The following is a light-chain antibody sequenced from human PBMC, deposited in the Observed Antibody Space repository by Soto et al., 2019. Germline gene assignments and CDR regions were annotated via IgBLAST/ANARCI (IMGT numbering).Light chain of an antibody. J-gene: IGKJ1*01. CDR1: QSVSSSY. CDR3: QQYGSSPWT. V-gene: IGKV3-20*01. Sequence: EIVLTQSPGTLSLSPGERATLSCRASQSVSSSYLAWYQQKPGQAPWLLIYGASSRATGIPDRFSGSGSGTDFTLTISRLEPEDFAVYYCQQYGSSPWTFGQGTKVEIK. CDR2: GAS.